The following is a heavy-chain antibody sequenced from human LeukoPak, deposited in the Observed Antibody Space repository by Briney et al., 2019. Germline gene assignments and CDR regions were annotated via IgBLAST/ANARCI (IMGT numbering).Heavy chain of an antibody. CDR3: ARGSHCGGVCYPPRIDY. CDR1: GFTFSSYE. CDR2: ISSSGSTI. V-gene: IGHV3-48*03. D-gene: IGHD2-21*02. Sequence: GGSLRLSCAASGFTFSSYEMNWVRQAPGKGLEWVSYISSSGSTIYYADSVKGRFTISRDNAKNSLYLQMNSLRAEDTAVYYCARGSHCGGVCYPPRIDYWGQGTLVTVSS. J-gene: IGHJ4*02.